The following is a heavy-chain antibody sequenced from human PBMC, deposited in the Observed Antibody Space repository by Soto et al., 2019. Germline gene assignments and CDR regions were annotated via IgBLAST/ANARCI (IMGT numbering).Heavy chain of an antibody. V-gene: IGHV4-59*01. D-gene: IGHD2-15*01. CDR1: GGSISSSY. Sequence: SETLSLTCTVSGGSISSSYWSWIRQPPGKGLEWLAYIYDDGSANYNPSLKSRATISLDMSKNQFSLKLTSVTAADTAVYYCAREKYCSGRRCRKNWFDTWGQGTLVTVSS. CDR2: IYDDGSA. J-gene: IGHJ5*02. CDR3: AREKYCSGRRCRKNWFDT.